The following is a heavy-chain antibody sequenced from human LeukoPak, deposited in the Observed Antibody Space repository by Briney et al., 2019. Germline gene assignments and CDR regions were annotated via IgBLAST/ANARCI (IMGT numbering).Heavy chain of an antibody. CDR2: IYYSGST. J-gene: IGHJ4*02. CDR1: GGSISSYY. Sequence: SETLSLTCTVSGGSISSYYWSWIRQPPGKGLEWIGYIYYSGSTNHNPSLKSRVTISVDTSKNQFSLKLSSVTAADTAVYYCARVATDLAAYCGGDCYFYYFDYWGQGTLVTVSS. CDR3: ARVATDLAAYCGGDCYFYYFDY. D-gene: IGHD2-21*02. V-gene: IGHV4-59*01.